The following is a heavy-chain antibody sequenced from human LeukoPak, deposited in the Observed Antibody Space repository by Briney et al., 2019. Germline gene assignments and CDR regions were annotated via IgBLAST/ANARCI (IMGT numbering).Heavy chain of an antibody. J-gene: IGHJ4*02. CDR1: GFAFSGEV. CDR3: AKDREYCSSTSCHTYYFDY. V-gene: IGHV3-23*01. D-gene: IGHD2-2*02. Sequence: GGSLRLSCAASGFAFSGEVMTWVRQAPGKGLEWVSTITYNGRSTFYADSVKGRFTISRDNSKNTLFLQMDSLRAEDTAVYYCAKDREYCSSTSCHTYYFDYWGQGTLVTVSS. CDR2: ITYNGRST.